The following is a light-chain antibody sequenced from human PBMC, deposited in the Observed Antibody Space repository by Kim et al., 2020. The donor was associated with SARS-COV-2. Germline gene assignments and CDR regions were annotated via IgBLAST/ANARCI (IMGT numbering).Light chain of an antibody. Sequence: SVGDRVIITCRRSQNISSHLNWYQQKPGKAPTLLIFAASSLQSGVSSRFSGSGSGTDFTLTITTLQPEDFATYYCQQGYSSPQITFGQGTRLEIK. CDR3: QQGYSSPQIT. V-gene: IGKV1-39*01. CDR1: QNISSH. CDR2: AAS. J-gene: IGKJ5*01.